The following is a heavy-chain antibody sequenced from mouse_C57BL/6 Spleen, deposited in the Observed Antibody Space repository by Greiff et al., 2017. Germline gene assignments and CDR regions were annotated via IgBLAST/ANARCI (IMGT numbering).Heavy chain of an antibody. V-gene: IGHV1-4*01. J-gene: IGHJ4*01. CDR1: GYTFTSYT. Sequence: QVQLQQSGAELARPGASVKMSCKASGYTFTSYTMHWVKQRPGQGLEWIGYINPSSGYTKYNQKFKDKATLTADKSSSTAYMQLSSLTSEDSAVYYCARDGLPAMDYWGQGTSVTVSS. CDR3: ARDGLPAMDY. CDR2: INPSSGYT. D-gene: IGHD2-3*01.